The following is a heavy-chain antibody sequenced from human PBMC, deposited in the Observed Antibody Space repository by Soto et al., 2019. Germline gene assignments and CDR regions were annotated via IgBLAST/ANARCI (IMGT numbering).Heavy chain of an antibody. CDR3: AAMTPKKVDY. J-gene: IGHJ4*02. V-gene: IGHV1-58*01. Sequence: GASVKVSCTASGFTFTSSAVHWVRQARGQRLEWIGWIVVGSGSTNYAQKFQERVTITRDMSTSTAYMELSSLRSEDTAVYYCAAMTPKKVDYWGQGTLVTVSS. CDR2: IVVGSGST. CDR1: GFTFTSSA.